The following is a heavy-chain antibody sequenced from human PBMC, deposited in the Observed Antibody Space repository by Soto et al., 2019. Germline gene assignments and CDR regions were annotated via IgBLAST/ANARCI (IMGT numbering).Heavy chain of an antibody. V-gene: IGHV3-30-3*01. D-gene: IGHD3-22*01. CDR1: GFTFSSYA. CDR3: ARDPSPLNYYDSSGYYPPYYFDY. J-gene: IGHJ4*02. Sequence: PGGSLRLSCAASGFTFSSYAMHWVRQAPGKGLEWVAVISYDGSNKYYADSVKGRFTISRDNSKNTLYLQMNSLRAEDTAVYYCARDPSPLNYYDSSGYYPPYYFDYWGQGTLVTVSS. CDR2: ISYDGSNK.